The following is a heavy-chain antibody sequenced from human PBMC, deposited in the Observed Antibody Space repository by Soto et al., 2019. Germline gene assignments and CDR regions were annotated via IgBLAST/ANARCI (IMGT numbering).Heavy chain of an antibody. J-gene: IGHJ5*02. CDR1: GGSISSYY. Sequence: ASETRSLGCTFSGGSISSYYWGWIRQPPGKGRGLIGYIHYSGSTNYNPSLRSRVTISVDTPKNKFSLKVNSMIAADTAIYYCARRGMAALRGRWFNPWGQGTLVTDSS. CDR2: IHYSGST. CDR3: ARRGMAALRGRWFNP. V-gene: IGHV4-59*01. D-gene: IGHD6-25*01.